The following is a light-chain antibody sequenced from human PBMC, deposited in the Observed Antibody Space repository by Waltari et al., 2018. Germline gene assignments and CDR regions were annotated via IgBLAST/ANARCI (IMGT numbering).Light chain of an antibody. J-gene: IGLJ1*01. Sequence: SALTQPASVSGSPGQSITISCTETSSNVGCYPLLSWYQRHPGGAPKLLIYEVSERPSGVSNRFSGSKSGKTASLTISGLQAEDEADYYCCAFAGRGIYVFGTGTQVTVL. CDR3: CAFAGRGIYV. CDR2: EVS. V-gene: IGLV2-23*02. CDR1: SSNVGCYPL.